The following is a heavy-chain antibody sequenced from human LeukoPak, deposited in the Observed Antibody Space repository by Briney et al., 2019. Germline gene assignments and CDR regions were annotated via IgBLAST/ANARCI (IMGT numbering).Heavy chain of an antibody. Sequence: SDTLSLTCTVSGGSISSYYWSWIRQPPGKGLEWIGYIYYSGSANYHPSLKSRVTISVDTSKNRFSLRLSSVTAADTAVYYCARVTGYMVEDYFDYWGQGTLVTVSS. D-gene: IGHD6-13*01. CDR1: GGSISSYY. J-gene: IGHJ4*02. V-gene: IGHV4-59*07. CDR2: IYYSGSA. CDR3: ARVTGYMVEDYFDY.